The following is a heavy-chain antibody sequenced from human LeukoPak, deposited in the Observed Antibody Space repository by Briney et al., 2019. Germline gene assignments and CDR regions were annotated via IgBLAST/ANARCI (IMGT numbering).Heavy chain of an antibody. J-gene: IGHJ4*02. CDR2: IYSGGST. Sequence: PGGSLRLSCAASGFTVSSNYMSWVRQAPRKGLEWVSLIYSGGSTYYADSVKGRFTISRDNSKNTLYLQMNSLRAEDTAVYYCASGYSSSWYYFDYWGQGTLVTVSS. D-gene: IGHD6-13*01. CDR1: GFTVSSNY. CDR3: ASGYSSSWYYFDY. V-gene: IGHV3-53*01.